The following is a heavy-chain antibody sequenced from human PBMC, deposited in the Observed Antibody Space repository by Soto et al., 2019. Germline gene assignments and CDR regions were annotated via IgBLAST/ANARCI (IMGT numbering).Heavy chain of an antibody. CDR3: ARGKLGYCSGCSCYPYYYYYYGMDV. CDR2: MNPNSGNT. Sequence: QVQLVQSGAEVKKPGASVKVSCKASGYTFTSYDINWVRQATGQGLEWMGWMNPNSGNTGYAQKFQGRVTMTRNTSISTAYMELSSLRSEDTAVYYCARGKLGYCSGCSCYPYYYYYYGMDVWGQGTTVTVSS. V-gene: IGHV1-8*01. J-gene: IGHJ6*02. CDR1: GYTFTSYD. D-gene: IGHD2-15*01.